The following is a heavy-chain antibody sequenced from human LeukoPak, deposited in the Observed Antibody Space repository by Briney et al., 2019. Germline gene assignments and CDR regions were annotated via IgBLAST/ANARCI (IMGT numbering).Heavy chain of an antibody. J-gene: IGHJ4*02. CDR2: LYIGGNT. CDR1: GLTVNNNY. CDR3: MTAAGYNFGQY. D-gene: IGHD5-18*01. Sequence: PGGSLRLSCAASGLTVNNNYMNWVRQAPGKGLEWVSALYIGGNTYYADSVRGRFTISRDNSKNTLYLQMNSLRAEDTAIYYCMTAAGYNFGQYWGQGTLVTASS. V-gene: IGHV3-53*01.